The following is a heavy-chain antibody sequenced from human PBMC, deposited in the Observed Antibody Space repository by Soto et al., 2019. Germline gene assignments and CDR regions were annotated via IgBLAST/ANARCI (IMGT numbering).Heavy chain of an antibody. J-gene: IGHJ4*02. CDR1: GGSISSGDYY. Sequence: QVRLQESGPGLVKPSQTLSLTCTVSGGSISSGDYYWSWIRQPPGKGLEWIGYIYYSGSTYYNPSLKSRVTISVDTSKNQFSLKLSSVTAADTAVYYCARVCSGGDCYSVVDYWGQGTLVTVSS. D-gene: IGHD2-15*01. CDR3: ARVCSGGDCYSVVDY. V-gene: IGHV4-30-4*01. CDR2: IYYSGST.